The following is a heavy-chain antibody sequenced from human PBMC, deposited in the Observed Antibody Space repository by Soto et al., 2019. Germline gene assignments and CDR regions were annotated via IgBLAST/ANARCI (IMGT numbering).Heavy chain of an antibody. V-gene: IGHV1-69*13. J-gene: IGHJ4*02. CDR1: GGAFGRYS. CDR2: VIPAFNTS. D-gene: IGHD4-17*01. CDR3: ARGDEMTAVTIFEY. Sequence: SVKVSCKASGGAFGRYSVSWVRQAPGQGLEWIGGVIPAFNTSNYSLKFQGRVAIFADLSTSTVFMELRSLRSEDTALYYCARGDEMTAVTIFEYWGQGTLVTSPQ.